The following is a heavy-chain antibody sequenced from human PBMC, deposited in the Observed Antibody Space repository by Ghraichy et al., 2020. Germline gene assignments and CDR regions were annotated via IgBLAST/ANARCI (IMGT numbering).Heavy chain of an antibody. CDR2: IKQDGGET. V-gene: IGHV3-7*01. CDR1: GVTFGSYW. Sequence: LSLTCEASGVTFGSYWMNWVRQAPGKGLEWVANIKQDGGETYYVDSVNGRFTISRDNAKNSLYLQMNSLRVEDTAVYYCAREKQPGGAAAGTGYWGQGTLVTVSS. CDR3: AREKQPGGAAAGTGY. D-gene: IGHD6-13*01. J-gene: IGHJ4*02.